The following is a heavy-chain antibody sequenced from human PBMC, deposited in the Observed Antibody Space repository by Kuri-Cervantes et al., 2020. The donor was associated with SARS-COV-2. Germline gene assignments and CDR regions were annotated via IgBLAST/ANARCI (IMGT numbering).Heavy chain of an antibody. D-gene: IGHD4-11*01. CDR2: VSYNGTNK. CDR1: GFTFSSYA. V-gene: IGHV3-30-3*01. CDR3: TREAYDYNMGFDS. J-gene: IGHJ5*01. Sequence: GGSLRLSCAASGFTFSSYAIHWVRQAPGTGLEWVAVVSYNGTNKYYADSVKGRLTISRDNSRNIVYLQMNSLRPEDTVLYYCTREAYDYNMGFDSWGQGTLVTVSS.